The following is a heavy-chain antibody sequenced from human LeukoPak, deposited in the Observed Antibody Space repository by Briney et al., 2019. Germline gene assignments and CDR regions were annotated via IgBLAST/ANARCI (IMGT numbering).Heavy chain of an antibody. J-gene: IGHJ4*02. D-gene: IGHD6-19*01. V-gene: IGHV3-21*01. CDR1: GFIFSTYS. Sequence: GGSLRLSCAASGFIFSTYSMKWVRQAPGKGLEWVSSISSSSSHIYYADSVKGRFTISRDNAKNSLYLQMNSLRAEDTAVYYCARYSSGWYINYWGQRTLVTVSS. CDR2: ISSSSSHI. CDR3: ARYSSGWYINY.